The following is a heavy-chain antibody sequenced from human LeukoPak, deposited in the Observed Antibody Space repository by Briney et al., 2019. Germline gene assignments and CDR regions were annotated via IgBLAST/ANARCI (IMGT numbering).Heavy chain of an antibody. CDR1: DYTFTSYG. Sequence: ASVKVSCKASDYTFTSYGISWVRQAPGQGLEWMGWISAYNGNTNYAQKLQGRVTMTRDMSTSTVYMELSSLRSEDTAVYYCARDGWELAFWGQGTLVTVSS. CDR3: ARDGWELAF. V-gene: IGHV1-18*01. D-gene: IGHD1-26*01. CDR2: ISAYNGNT. J-gene: IGHJ4*02.